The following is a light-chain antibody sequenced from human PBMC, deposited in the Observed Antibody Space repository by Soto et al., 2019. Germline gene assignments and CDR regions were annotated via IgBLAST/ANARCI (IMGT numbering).Light chain of an antibody. CDR1: PSINHW. CDR3: QQYDTYWT. V-gene: IGKV1-5*03. J-gene: IGKJ1*01. CDR2: KAS. Sequence: DVQMTQSPSTLSASVGDRVTITCRASPSINHWLAWYQQKPGSAPKLLIYKASNLQSGVPSRFRGSGSGTEFTLTITDLQPEDFATYYCQQYDTYWTFGQGTKVEIK.